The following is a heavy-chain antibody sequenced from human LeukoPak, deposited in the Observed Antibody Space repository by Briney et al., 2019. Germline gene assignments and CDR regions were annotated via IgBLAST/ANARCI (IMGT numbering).Heavy chain of an antibody. J-gene: IGHJ6*02. CDR3: AKDSHYGSGSYYNPRYYYYGMDV. CDR1: GFTFSSYS. Sequence: PGGSLRLSCAASGFTFSSYSMNWVRQAPGKGLEWVAVISYDGSNKYYADSVKGRFTISRDNSKNTLYLQMNSLRAEDTAVYYCAKDSHYGSGSYYNPRYYYYGMDVWGQGTTVTVSS. V-gene: IGHV3-30*18. CDR2: ISYDGSNK. D-gene: IGHD3-10*01.